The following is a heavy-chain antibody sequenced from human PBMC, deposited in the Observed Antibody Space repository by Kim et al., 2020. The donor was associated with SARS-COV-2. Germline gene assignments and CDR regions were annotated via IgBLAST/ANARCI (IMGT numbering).Heavy chain of an antibody. CDR1: GFTFSDYT. CDR2: IWYDATNK. D-gene: IGHD3-22*01. CDR3: VRDGDYHSRGYYYWLDY. J-gene: IGHJ4*02. V-gene: IGHV3-33*01. Sequence: GGSLRLSCAASGFTFSDYTIHWVRQAPGKGLEWVAVIWYDATNKFYADSVKGRFTISRDNSRNTVYLQMNSLRVDDTAVFYCVRDGDYHSRGYYYWLDYWGQGALVTVSS.